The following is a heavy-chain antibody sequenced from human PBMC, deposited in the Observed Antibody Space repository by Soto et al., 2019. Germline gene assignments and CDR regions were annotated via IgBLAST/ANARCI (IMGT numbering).Heavy chain of an antibody. J-gene: IGHJ4*02. D-gene: IGHD3-16*02. CDR2: INVGDDKT. CDR3: ARAKDDYIFGSYHPFDQ. Sequence: QVQLVQSGAEVKKPGASVRLSCKVSGKSFDNFAVHWVRQTPVQRPEWMGRINVGDDKTKYSEKFQGRVIVSYDTSATTAYMELRALSSEDTAVYYCARAKDDYIFGSYHPFDQWAQGAQVTVAS. V-gene: IGHV1-3*01. CDR1: GKSFDNFA.